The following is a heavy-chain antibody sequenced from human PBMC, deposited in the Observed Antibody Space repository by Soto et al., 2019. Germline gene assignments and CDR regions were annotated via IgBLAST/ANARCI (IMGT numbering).Heavy chain of an antibody. J-gene: IGHJ4*02. CDR3: AKFLGVPAASAGRYFDY. CDR2: ISGGGGTT. D-gene: IGHD2-2*01. CDR1: GFTFNNFA. Sequence: EVLLLESGGGLVQPGGSLRLSCAASGFTFNNFAMGWVRQAPGKGLEWVSTISGGGGTTYYPDSVKGQFTISRDNSKNTLYLQMNGLRAEDTALYYCAKFLGVPAASAGRYFDYWGQGTLVTVSS. V-gene: IGHV3-23*01.